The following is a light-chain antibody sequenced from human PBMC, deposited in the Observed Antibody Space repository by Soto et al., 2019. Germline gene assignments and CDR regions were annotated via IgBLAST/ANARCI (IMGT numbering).Light chain of an antibody. CDR1: SSDVGGYNY. CDR2: DVT. J-gene: IGLJ2*01. Sequence: QSVLTQPASVSGSPGQSITISCTGTSSDVGGYNYVSWYQQHPGTAPKLMIYDVTNRPSGVSNRFSGSKSGKTASLIISGLQAEDEADYYCSSYTSSSTLKVFGGGTKLTVL. V-gene: IGLV2-14*01. CDR3: SSYTSSSTLKV.